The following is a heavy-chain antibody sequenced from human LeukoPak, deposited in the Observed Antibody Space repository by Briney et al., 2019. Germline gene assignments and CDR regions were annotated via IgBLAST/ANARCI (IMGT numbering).Heavy chain of an antibody. J-gene: IGHJ5*02. D-gene: IGHD2-2*01. V-gene: IGHV3-7*01. CDR2: IKEDGSAQ. CDR3: ATSSNAPGNH. CDR1: GFTVSSNY. Sequence: GGSLRLSCAASGFTVSSNYMSWVRQAPGKGLEWVANIKEDGSAQYYVDSVKDRFTISRDNAQNSLNLQMNSLRAEDTAVYYCATSSNAPGNHWGQGTLVTVSS.